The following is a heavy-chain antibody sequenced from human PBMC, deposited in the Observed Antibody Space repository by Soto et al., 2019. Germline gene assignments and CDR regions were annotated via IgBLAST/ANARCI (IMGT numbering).Heavy chain of an antibody. CDR2: IYHSGSA. CDR3: ARAGGLGAVAADY. Sequence: QLQLQESGSGLVKPSQTLSLTCAVSGGSISSGGYSWRWIRQPPGNGLEWIGYIYHSGSAYYNPYLQGRGSISVDRSKNQFSLKLSSVTAADTAVDYCARAGGLGAVAADYWGQGTLVTVSS. V-gene: IGHV4-30-2*01. CDR1: GGSISSGGYS. D-gene: IGHD6-19*01. J-gene: IGHJ4*02.